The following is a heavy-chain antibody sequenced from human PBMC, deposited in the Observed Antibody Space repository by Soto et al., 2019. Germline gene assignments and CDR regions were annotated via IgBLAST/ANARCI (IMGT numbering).Heavy chain of an antibody. CDR1: GFTFSNAW. CDR2: IKSKADGGTT. V-gene: IGHV3-15*01. J-gene: IGHJ4*02. D-gene: IGHD2-8*01. Sequence: SGGSLRLSCAASGFTFSNAWMSWVRQAPGKGLEWVGRIKSKADGGTTDYAAPVKGRFTISRDDSKNTLYLQMNSLKTEDTAVYYCTTSKLDYCTNGVCDYWGQGTLVTVSS. CDR3: TTSKLDYCTNGVCDY.